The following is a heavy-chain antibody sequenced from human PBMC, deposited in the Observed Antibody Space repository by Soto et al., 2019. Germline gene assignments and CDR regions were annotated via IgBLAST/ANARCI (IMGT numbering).Heavy chain of an antibody. D-gene: IGHD3-3*01. Sequence: QLQLQESGPGLVKPSETLSLICTVSGGSITCSDYYWGWIRQPPGKGLEWIGSIYYTGTTYYSPSLKSRVTISIASSKKHFSLMLTSVTAADTAFYYCVRHASGYYVSWGQGTLVTVSS. CDR3: VRHASGYYVS. CDR2: IYYTGTT. V-gene: IGHV4-39*01. J-gene: IGHJ4*02. CDR1: GGSITCSDYY.